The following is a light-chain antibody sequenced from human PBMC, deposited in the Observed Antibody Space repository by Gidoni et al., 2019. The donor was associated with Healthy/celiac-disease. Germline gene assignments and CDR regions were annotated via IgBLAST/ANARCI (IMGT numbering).Light chain of an antibody. V-gene: IGLV2-23*02. J-gene: IGLJ2*01. CDR2: EVS. Sequence: QSALPQPASVSGSPGQSITISCTGTSSDVGSYNLVSWYQQPPGKAPKLMIYEVSKRPSGVSNRFSGSKSGNTASLTISGLQAEDEADYYCCSYAGSSTPVVFGGGTKLTVL. CDR3: CSYAGSSTPVV. CDR1: SSDVGSYNL.